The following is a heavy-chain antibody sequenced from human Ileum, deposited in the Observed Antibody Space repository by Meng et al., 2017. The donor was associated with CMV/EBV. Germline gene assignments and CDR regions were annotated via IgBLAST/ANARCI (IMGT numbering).Heavy chain of an antibody. CDR2: IYYSGSP. J-gene: IGHJ4*02. CDR1: GGSITSGNYY. CDR3: VRQVVAASFDY. Sequence: QLQESGPGLVKPSQTLSLTCTVSGGSITSGNYYWSWIRQPPGRGLEWIGYIYYSGSPYYKPSLKSRVTISLDTSKNQFSLNLRSVTATDSAVYYCVRQVVAASFDYWGQGALVTVSS. D-gene: IGHD2-15*01. V-gene: IGHV4-30-4*08.